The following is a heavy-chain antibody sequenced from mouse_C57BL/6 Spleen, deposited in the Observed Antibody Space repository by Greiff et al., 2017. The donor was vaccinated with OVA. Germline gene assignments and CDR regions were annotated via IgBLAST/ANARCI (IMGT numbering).Heavy chain of an antibody. CDR1: GFNIKDYY. V-gene: IGHV14-1*01. D-gene: IGHD1-1*01. Sequence: EVQLQQSGAELVRPGASVKLSCTASGFNIKDYYMHWVKQRPEQGLEWIGRIDPEDGDTEYAPKFQGKATMTADTSSNTAYLQLSSLTSEDTAVYYSTTEGFITTVVERFDYWGQGTTLTVSS. J-gene: IGHJ2*01. CDR2: IDPEDGDT. CDR3: TTEGFITTVVERFDY.